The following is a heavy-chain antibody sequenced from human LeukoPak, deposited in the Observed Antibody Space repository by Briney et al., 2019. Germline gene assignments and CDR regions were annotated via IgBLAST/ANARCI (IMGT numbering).Heavy chain of an antibody. D-gene: IGHD2-8*01. J-gene: IGHJ3*02. Sequence: GASLRLSCRSSGFYVSSNYMSWVRQAPGKGLELVSVIYSGGSTYYADSVKGRFTISRDNSNNTLYLQMNSLRAEDTAVYYCARDLGLYPIWGQGTMVTVSS. CDR2: IYSGGST. V-gene: IGHV3-53*01. CDR1: GFYVSSNY. CDR3: ARDLGLYPI.